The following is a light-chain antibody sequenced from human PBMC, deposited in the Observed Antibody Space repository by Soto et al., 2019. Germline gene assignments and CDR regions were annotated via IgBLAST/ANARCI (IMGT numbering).Light chain of an antibody. CDR2: GAS. CDR3: QQYNTWPLT. V-gene: IGKV3D-15*01. J-gene: IGKJ4*01. Sequence: EIVMTQSPATPFVYPGERATLSCTASQNIGSNLAWYQQKPGQAPRLLIYGASTRATGTPARFSGSGSGTEFTLTITSLQSEDFALFHCQQYNTWPLTFGGGTKVDIK. CDR1: QNIGSN.